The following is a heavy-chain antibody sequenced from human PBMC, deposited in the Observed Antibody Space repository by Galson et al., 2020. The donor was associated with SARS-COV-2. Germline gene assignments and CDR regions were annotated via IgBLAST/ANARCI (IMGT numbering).Heavy chain of an antibody. V-gene: IGHV3-33*01. CDR2: IWYDGSNK. Sequence: GESLKISCAASGFTFSSYGMHWVRQAPGKGLEWVAVIWYDGSNKYYADSVKGRFTISRDNSKNTLYLQMNSLRAEDTAVYYCASEPYPGSGLVYWGQGTLVTVSS. CDR3: ASEPYPGSGLVY. CDR1: GFTFSSYG. J-gene: IGHJ4*02. D-gene: IGHD2-2*01.